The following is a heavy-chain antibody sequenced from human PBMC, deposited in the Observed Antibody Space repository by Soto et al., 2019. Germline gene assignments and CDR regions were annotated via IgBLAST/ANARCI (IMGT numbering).Heavy chain of an antibody. CDR1: GYSFTSYC. V-gene: IGHV5-51*01. CDR2: IYPGDSDT. CDR3: ARTAAAGKYYYGMDV. J-gene: IGHJ6*02. Sequence: PAESLKISCKGSGYSFTSYCIGWVRQMTGKGLESMGIIYPGDSDTRYSPSFQGQVTISADKSISTAYLQWSSLKASDTAMYYCARTAAAGKYYYGMDVWGQGTTVNVSS. D-gene: IGHD6-13*01.